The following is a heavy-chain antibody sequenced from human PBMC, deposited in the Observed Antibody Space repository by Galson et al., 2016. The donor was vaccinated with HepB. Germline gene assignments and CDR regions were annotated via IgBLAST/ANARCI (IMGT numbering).Heavy chain of an antibody. CDR2: ISYTGSS. D-gene: IGHD3-10*01. J-gene: IGHJ3*02. CDR1: GYSISSGGYH. V-gene: IGHV4-31*03. CDR3: SIEPADFGDDTDAFEI. Sequence: TLSLTCTVSGYSISSGGYHWSWIRQHPGKGLEWIGYISYTGSSSYNPSLKSRLSMSIDPSKNQFSLKLESVTAADTAMYFCSIEPADFGDDTDAFEIWGQGTVVSVSS.